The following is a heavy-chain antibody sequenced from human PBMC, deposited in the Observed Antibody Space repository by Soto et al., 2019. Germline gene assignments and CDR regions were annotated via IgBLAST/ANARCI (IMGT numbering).Heavy chain of an antibody. CDR3: ASPEGVAATELYYYGMDV. Sequence: EVQLLESGGGLVQPGGSLRLSCAASGFTFSSYAMSWVRQAPGRGLEWVSAISGSGGSTYYADSVKGRFTISRDNSKNTLYLQMNSLRAEDTAVYYCASPEGVAATELYYYGMDVWGQGTTVTVSS. J-gene: IGHJ6*01. D-gene: IGHD2-15*01. CDR2: ISGSGGST. V-gene: IGHV3-23*01. CDR1: GFTFSSYA.